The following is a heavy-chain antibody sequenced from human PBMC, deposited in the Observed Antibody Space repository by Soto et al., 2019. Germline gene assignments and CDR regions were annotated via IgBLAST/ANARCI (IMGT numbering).Heavy chain of an antibody. V-gene: IGHV3-23*01. CDR1: GFTFSSYA. Sequence: PGGSLRLSCAASGFTFSSYAMSWVRQAPGKGLEWVSAISGSGGSTYYADSVKGRFTISRDNSKNTLYLQMNSLRAEPTAVYYCAKLTLGVTMRVVVITEDDAFDIWGQGKMVTVS. J-gene: IGHJ3*02. CDR3: AKLTLGVTMRVVVITEDDAFDI. D-gene: IGHD3-22*01. CDR2: ISGSGGST.